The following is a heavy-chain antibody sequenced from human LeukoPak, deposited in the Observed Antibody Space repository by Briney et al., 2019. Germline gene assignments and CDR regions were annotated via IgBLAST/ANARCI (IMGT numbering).Heavy chain of an antibody. Sequence: PGGSLRLSCAASGFTFSSYAMHWVRQAPGKGLEWVAVISYDGSNKYYADSVKGRFTISRDNSKNTLYLQMSSLRAEDTAVYYCARDPARGYQLLYARYWGQGTLVTVSS. D-gene: IGHD2-2*02. CDR3: ARDPARGYQLLYARY. J-gene: IGHJ4*02. CDR2: ISYDGSNK. V-gene: IGHV3-30*04. CDR1: GFTFSSYA.